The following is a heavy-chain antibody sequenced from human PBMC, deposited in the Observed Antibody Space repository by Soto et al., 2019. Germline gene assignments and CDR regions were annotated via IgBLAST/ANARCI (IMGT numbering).Heavy chain of an antibody. CDR2: INHSGST. V-gene: IGHV4-34*01. J-gene: IGHJ4*02. Sequence: QVQLQQWGAGLLKPSETLSLTCAVYGGSFSGYYWSWIRQPPGKGLEWIGEINHSGSTNYNPSLKSRVTISVDTSKNQSSLKLSSVTAADTAVYYCAGSYLRYFDYWGQGTLVTVSS. CDR3: AGSYLRYFDY. D-gene: IGHD1-26*01. CDR1: GGSFSGYY.